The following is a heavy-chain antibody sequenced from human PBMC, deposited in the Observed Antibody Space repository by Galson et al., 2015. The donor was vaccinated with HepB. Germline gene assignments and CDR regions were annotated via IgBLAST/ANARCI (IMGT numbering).Heavy chain of an antibody. CDR3: AREDRYYYDSSGYYYRGYDY. D-gene: IGHD3-22*01. CDR1: GFTFSDYY. J-gene: IGHJ4*02. CDR2: ISSSSSYT. Sequence: LRLSCAASGFTFSDYYMSWIRQAPGKGLEWVSYISSSSSYTNYADSVKGRFTISRDNAKNSLYLQMNSLRAEDTAVYYCAREDRYYYDSSGYYYRGYDYWGQGTLVTVSS. V-gene: IGHV3-11*06.